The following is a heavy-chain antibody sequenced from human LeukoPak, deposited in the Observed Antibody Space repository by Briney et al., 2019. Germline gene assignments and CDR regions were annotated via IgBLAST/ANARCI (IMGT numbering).Heavy chain of an antibody. J-gene: IGHJ3*02. Sequence: SETLSLTCTVSGGSISSYYWSWIRQPPGKGLEWIGYIYYSGSTNYNPSLKSRVTISVDTSKNQFSLKLSSVTAADTAVYYCARVGRGYSGYRDVFDIWGQGTMVTVSS. CDR1: GGSISSYY. V-gene: IGHV4-59*01. CDR2: IYYSGST. D-gene: IGHD5-12*01. CDR3: ARVGRGYSGYRDVFDI.